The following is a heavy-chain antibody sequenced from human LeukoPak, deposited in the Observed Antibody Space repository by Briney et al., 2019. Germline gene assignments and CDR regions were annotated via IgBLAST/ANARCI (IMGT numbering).Heavy chain of an antibody. CDR1: GFTFSSYD. Sequence: GGSLRLSCAASGFTFSSYDMSWVRQAPGKGLEWVSGITYSSGYTYYADSVKGRFTISRDNSRNTLYLQMNSLRAEDTAVYYCAKPAYCSGGSCYSIGYFDYWGQGTLVTVSS. D-gene: IGHD2-15*01. J-gene: IGHJ4*02. CDR3: AKPAYCSGGSCYSIGYFDY. CDR2: ITYSSGYT. V-gene: IGHV3-23*01.